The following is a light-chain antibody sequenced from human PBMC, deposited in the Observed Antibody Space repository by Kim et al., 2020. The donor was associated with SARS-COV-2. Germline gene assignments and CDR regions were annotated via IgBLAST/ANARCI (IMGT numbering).Light chain of an antibody. J-gene: IGLJ3*02. V-gene: IGLV3-19*01. CDR1: SLRRYF. Sequence: LGQTVRITCQGDSLRRYFASWYQQKPGQAPILVIYPKNNRPSGIPDRFSGSSSGNTASLTITGAQAEDEADYYCNSRDSSGDLLVFGGGTQLTVL. CDR3: NSRDSSGDLLV. CDR2: PKN.